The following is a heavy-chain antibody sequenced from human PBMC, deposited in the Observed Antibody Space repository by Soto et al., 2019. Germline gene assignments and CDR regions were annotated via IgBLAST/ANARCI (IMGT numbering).Heavy chain of an antibody. CDR2: IYYSGST. Sequence: SETLSLTCTVSGGSISSGGYYWSWIRQHPGKGLEWIGYIYYSGSTYYNPSLKSRVTISVDTSKNQFSLKLSSVTAADTAVYYCARTYIVVVPAAPPQLAMRVINWFDPWGQGTLVTVSS. D-gene: IGHD2-2*01. J-gene: IGHJ5*02. CDR1: GGSISSGGYY. CDR3: ARTYIVVVPAAPPQLAMRVINWFDP. V-gene: IGHV4-31*03.